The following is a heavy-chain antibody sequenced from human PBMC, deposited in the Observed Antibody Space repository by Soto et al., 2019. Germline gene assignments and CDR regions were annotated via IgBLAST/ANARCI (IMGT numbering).Heavy chain of an antibody. D-gene: IGHD1-26*01. Sequence: GGSLRLSCAASGFTFSNAWMSWVRQAPGKGLEWVGRIKSKTDGGTTDYAAPVKGRFTISRDDSKNTLYLQMNSLKTEDTAVYYCTTYLHRSFKKAFDIWGQGTMVTVSS. CDR3: TTYLHRSFKKAFDI. J-gene: IGHJ3*02. V-gene: IGHV3-15*01. CDR1: GFTFSNAW. CDR2: IKSKTDGGTT.